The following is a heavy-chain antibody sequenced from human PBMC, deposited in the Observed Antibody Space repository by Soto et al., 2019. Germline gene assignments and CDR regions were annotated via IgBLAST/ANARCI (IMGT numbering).Heavy chain of an antibody. CDR3: ATTRVDTAMVKPYYYYMDV. CDR1: GFTFSSYA. Sequence: GGSLRLSCAASGFTFSSYAMHWVRQAPGKGLEYVSAISSNGGSTYYANSVKGRFTISRDNSKNTLYLQMGSLRAEDMAVYYCATTRVDTAMVKPYYYYMDVWGKGTTVTVSS. J-gene: IGHJ6*03. CDR2: ISSNGGST. D-gene: IGHD5-18*01. V-gene: IGHV3-64*01.